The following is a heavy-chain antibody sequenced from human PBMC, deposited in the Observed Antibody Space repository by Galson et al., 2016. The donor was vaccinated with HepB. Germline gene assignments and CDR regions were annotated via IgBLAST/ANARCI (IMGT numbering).Heavy chain of an antibody. Sequence: ETLSLTCTVSGSFSNYYWSWIRQPPGKGLEWIGDISQSGRINYKSSLKSRVSISLDISKNQFSLKVTSVTAADTAVYYCARGRGSGYSYYYYYYMDVWGKGTTVTVSS. D-gene: IGHD3-22*01. CDR2: ISQSGRI. V-gene: IGHV4-34*01. J-gene: IGHJ6*03. CDR3: ARGRGSGYSYYYYYYMDV. CDR1: GSFSNYY.